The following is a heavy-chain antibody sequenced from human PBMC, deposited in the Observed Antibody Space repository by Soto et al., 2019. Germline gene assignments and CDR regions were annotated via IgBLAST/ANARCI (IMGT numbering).Heavy chain of an antibody. Sequence: QVQLVESGGGVVQPGRSLRLSCAASGFTFRSYGMHWVRQAPGKGLEWVAVISYDGSNKYYADSVKGRFTISRDNSKNTLYLQMNSLRAEDTAVYYCAKEVKDGYNAFDYWGQGTLVTVSS. CDR2: ISYDGSNK. CDR1: GFTFRSYG. D-gene: IGHD5-12*01. J-gene: IGHJ4*02. CDR3: AKEVKDGYNAFDY. V-gene: IGHV3-30*18.